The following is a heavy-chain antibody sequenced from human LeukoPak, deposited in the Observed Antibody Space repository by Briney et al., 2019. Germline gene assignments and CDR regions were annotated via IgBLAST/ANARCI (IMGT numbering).Heavy chain of an antibody. Sequence: GGSLSLSCAASGFTFSSYWMSWVGQAPGKGPEWVANIKQEGSEKYYVDSVKGRFTISRDNAKNSLYLQMNSLRAEDTAVYYCARVHSSSEDYWGQGTLVTVSS. CDR1: GFTFSSYW. CDR2: IKQEGSEK. J-gene: IGHJ4*02. D-gene: IGHD6-6*01. CDR3: ARVHSSSEDY. V-gene: IGHV3-7*01.